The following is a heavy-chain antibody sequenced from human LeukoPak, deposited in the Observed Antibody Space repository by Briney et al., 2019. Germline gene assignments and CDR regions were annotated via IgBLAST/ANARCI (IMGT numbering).Heavy chain of an antibody. CDR3: AKAEGIAAAGFMMDV. CDR1: GGSFSGYY. Sequence: SETLSLTCAVYGGSFSGYYWGWIRQPPGKGLEWIGEINHSGSTNYNPSLKSRVTISVDTSKNQFSLKLSSVTAADTAVYYCAKAEGIAAAGFMMDVWGQGTTVTVSS. V-gene: IGHV4-34*01. CDR2: INHSGST. D-gene: IGHD6-13*01. J-gene: IGHJ6*02.